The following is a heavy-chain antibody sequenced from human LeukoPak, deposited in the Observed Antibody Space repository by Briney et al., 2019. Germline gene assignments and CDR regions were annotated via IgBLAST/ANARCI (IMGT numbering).Heavy chain of an antibody. V-gene: IGHV4-59*08. Sequence: PSETLSPTCTVSGDSRSSFYWTWIRQPPGKAREWIGYIFYSGSANYNPSLKSRVTISLDTSKTQFSLKLSSVTAAATAVYHCARQAVMGATRWFAPWGQGTLVTVSS. D-gene: IGHD1-26*01. CDR1: GDSRSSFY. CDR3: ARQAVMGATRWFAP. CDR2: IFYSGSA. J-gene: IGHJ5*02.